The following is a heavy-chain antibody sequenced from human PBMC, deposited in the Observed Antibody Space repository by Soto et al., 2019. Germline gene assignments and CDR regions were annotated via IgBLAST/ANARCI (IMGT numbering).Heavy chain of an antibody. J-gene: IGHJ6*02. CDR1: GYIFSRYG. D-gene: IGHD6-13*01. V-gene: IGHV1-18*04. CDR3: ARSAAAERIFYGLDV. Sequence: QVQLVQSGPEVRKPGASVKVSCKASGYIFSRYGISWVRQAPGQGLEWMGWISGDNGNTKFGERVQGRVNVTTDTSTSTAYMELRSLRSDDTAVYYCARSAAAERIFYGLDVWGQGTTVIVSS. CDR2: ISGDNGNT.